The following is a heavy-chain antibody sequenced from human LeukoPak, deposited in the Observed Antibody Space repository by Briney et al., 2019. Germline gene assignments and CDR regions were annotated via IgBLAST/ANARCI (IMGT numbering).Heavy chain of an antibody. Sequence: GASVTVSCTASGYTFTNYGITWVRQAPGQGLEGMGWMRGPQSNTKDAQNFQGRVTMTIHTSASTAYMDLRSQRSDDTAIYFCARSDLATITAAPLEYWGQGTLVAASS. V-gene: IGHV1-18*01. J-gene: IGHJ4*02. CDR2: MRGPQSNT. D-gene: IGHD5-12*01. CDR1: GYTFTNYG. CDR3: ARSDLATITAAPLEY.